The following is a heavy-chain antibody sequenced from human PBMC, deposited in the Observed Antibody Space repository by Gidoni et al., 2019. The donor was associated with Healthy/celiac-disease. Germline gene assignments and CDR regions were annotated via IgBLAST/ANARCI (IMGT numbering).Heavy chain of an antibody. CDR1: GLTVSCYS. CDR2: ISSSSSTI. J-gene: IGHJ5*02. Sequence: EVQLVESGGGLVQPGGSLRVSCAASGLTVSCYSMNWVRQAPGKGLEWVSYISSSSSTIYYADSVKGRFTISRDNAKNSLYLQMNSLRDEDTAVYYCARDLGRATHWFDPWGQGTLVTVSS. V-gene: IGHV3-48*02. CDR3: ARDLGRATHWFDP. D-gene: IGHD5-12*01.